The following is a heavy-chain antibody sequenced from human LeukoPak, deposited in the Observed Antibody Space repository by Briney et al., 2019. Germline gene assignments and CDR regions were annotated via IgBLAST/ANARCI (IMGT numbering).Heavy chain of an antibody. CDR1: GFTFSSYV. Sequence: GGSLRLSCAASGFTFSSYVMTWVRQAPGKGLEWVSGISGSGGNTYYADSVKGRFTISRDNSKNTLYLQMNSLRAEDTAVYYCAKGFRGATSDAFDTWGQGTMVTVSS. CDR2: ISGSGGNT. D-gene: IGHD1-26*01. J-gene: IGHJ3*02. CDR3: AKGFRGATSDAFDT. V-gene: IGHV3-23*01.